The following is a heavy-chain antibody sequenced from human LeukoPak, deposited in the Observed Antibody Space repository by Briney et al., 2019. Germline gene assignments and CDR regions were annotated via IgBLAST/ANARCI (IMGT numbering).Heavy chain of an antibody. J-gene: IGHJ5*02. CDR2: ISYDGSNK. D-gene: IGHD3-22*01. CDR3: ARVGYDNSGYIVS. V-gene: IGHV3-30*04. CDR1: GFTFSSYA. Sequence: GGSLRLSCAASGFTFSSYAMHWVRQAPGKGLEWVAVISYDGSNKYYADSVKGRFTISRDNSKNTLYLQMNSLRAEDTAVYYCARVGYDNSGYIVSWGQGTLVTVSS.